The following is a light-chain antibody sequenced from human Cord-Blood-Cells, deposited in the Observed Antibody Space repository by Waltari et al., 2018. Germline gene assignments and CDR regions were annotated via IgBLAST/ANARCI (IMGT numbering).Light chain of an antibody. J-gene: IGKJ4*01. V-gene: IGKV3-15*01. Sequence: ELVITPHPSTLSVSPVERFTLSCRASQSVSSNLAWYQQKPGQAPRLLIYGASTRATGIPARFSGSGSGTEFTLTISSLQSEDFAVYYCQQYNNWPPLTFGGGTKVEIK. CDR1: QSVSSN. CDR3: QQYNNWPPLT. CDR2: GAS.